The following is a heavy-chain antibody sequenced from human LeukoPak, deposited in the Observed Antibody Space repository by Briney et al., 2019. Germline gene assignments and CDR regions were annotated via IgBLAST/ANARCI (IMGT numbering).Heavy chain of an antibody. J-gene: IGHJ1*01. CDR2: ISSSSGTI. V-gene: IGHV3-48*01. CDR1: GFTFSSYG. CDR3: AKAFGVVH. Sequence: PGGSLRLSCAASGFTFSSYGMHWVRQAPGKGLEWVSYISSSSGTIYYATSVKGRFTISRDNAKNSLYLQMNSLRAEDTAVYYCAKAFGVVHWGQGTLVTVSS. D-gene: IGHD3-3*01.